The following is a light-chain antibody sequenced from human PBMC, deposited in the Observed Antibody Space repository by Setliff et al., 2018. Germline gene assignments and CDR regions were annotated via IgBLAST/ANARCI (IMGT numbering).Light chain of an antibody. CDR1: SSDIGSYDF. CDR2: DVS. Sequence: QSVLTQPASVSESPGQSITISCSGTSSDIGSYDFVSWYQLDPGKAPKLIIYDVSSRPSGASNRFSGSKAGNTASLTISGLQAEDEADYYCSAYTSSSTYVFGTGTKVTVL. V-gene: IGLV2-14*03. J-gene: IGLJ1*01. CDR3: SAYTSSSTYV.